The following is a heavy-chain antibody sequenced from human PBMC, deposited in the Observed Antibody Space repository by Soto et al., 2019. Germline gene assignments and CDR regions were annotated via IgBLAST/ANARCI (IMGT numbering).Heavy chain of an antibody. CDR3: ARAGTDNWNDGLYYYYYMDV. CDR1: GFTFSDYY. Sequence: GGSLRLSCAASGFTFSDYYMSWIRQAPGKGLEWVSYISSSGSTIYYADSVKGRFTISRDNAKNSLYLQMNSLRAEDTAVYYCARAGTDNWNDGLYYYYYMDVWGKGTTVTVS. D-gene: IGHD1-1*01. V-gene: IGHV3-11*01. CDR2: ISSSGSTI. J-gene: IGHJ6*03.